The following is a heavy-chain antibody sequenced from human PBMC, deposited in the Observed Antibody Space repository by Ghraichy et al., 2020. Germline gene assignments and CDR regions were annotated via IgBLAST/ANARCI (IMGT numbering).Heavy chain of an antibody. J-gene: IGHJ4*02. Sequence: SETLSLTCAVYGGSFSGYYWSWIRQPPGKGLEWIGEINHSGSTNYNPSLKSRVTISVDTSKNQFSLKLSSVTAADTAVYYCASRKGVDTAMGYLFDYWGQGTLVTVSS. V-gene: IGHV4-34*01. CDR3: ASRKGVDTAMGYLFDY. CDR1: GGSFSGYY. D-gene: IGHD5-18*01. CDR2: INHSGST.